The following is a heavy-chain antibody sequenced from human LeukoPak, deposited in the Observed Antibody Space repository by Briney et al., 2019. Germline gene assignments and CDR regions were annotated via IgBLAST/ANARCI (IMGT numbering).Heavy chain of an antibody. Sequence: GGSLRLSCAASGFTFSTYTMYWVRHPPGKRLEWVSIIGSSGGGIHYADSVKGRFTISGDNSKNALYLQMNSLRVEDTAVYYCAIDPNWGTHSWGQGVLVTVSS. CDR1: GFTFSTYT. CDR2: IGSSGGGI. D-gene: IGHD7-27*01. CDR3: AIDPNWGTHS. J-gene: IGHJ4*02. V-gene: IGHV3-23*01.